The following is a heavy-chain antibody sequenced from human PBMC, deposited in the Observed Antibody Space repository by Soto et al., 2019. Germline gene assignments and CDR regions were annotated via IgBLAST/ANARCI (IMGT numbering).Heavy chain of an antibody. D-gene: IGHD3-22*01. Sequence: LRLSCAASGFTFSSYAMHWVRQAPGKGLEWVAVISYDGSNKYYADSVKGRFTISRDNSKNTLYLQMNSLRAEDTAVYYCARGAPSGYYFFDYWGQGTLVTVSS. CDR2: ISYDGSNK. J-gene: IGHJ4*02. CDR3: ARGAPSGYYFFDY. V-gene: IGHV3-30-3*01. CDR1: GFTFSSYA.